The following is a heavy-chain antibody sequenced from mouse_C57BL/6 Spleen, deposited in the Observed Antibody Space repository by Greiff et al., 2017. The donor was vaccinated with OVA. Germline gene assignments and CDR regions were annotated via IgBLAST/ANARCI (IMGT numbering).Heavy chain of an antibody. CDR1: GFTFSSYA. V-gene: IGHV5-4*01. CDR2: ISDGGSYT. D-gene: IGHD3-2*02. J-gene: IGHJ2*01. CDR3: ARDLDSSGPYYFDY. Sequence: EVMLVESGGGLVKPGGSLKLSCAASGFTFSSYAMSWVRQTPEKRLEWVATISDGGSYTYYPDNVKGRFTISRDNAKNNLYLQMSHLKSEDTAMYYCARDLDSSGPYYFDYWGQGTTLTVSS.